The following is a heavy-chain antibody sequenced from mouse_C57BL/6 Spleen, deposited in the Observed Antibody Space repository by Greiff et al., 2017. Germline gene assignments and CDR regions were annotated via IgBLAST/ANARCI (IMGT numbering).Heavy chain of an antibody. CDR2: INPGSGGT. J-gene: IGHJ1*03. CDR1: GYAFTNYL. V-gene: IGHV1-54*01. D-gene: IGHD2-5*01. CDR3: ARGGYYSNYVWYFDV. Sequence: VQLQQSGAELVRPGTSVKVSCKASGYAFTNYLIEWVKQRPGQGLEWIGVINPGSGGTNYNEKFKGKATLTADTSSSTAYMQLSSLTSEDSAVYFCARGGYYSNYVWYFDVWGTGTTVTVSS.